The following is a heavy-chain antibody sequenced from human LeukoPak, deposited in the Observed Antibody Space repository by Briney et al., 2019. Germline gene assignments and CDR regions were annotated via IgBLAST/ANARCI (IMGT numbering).Heavy chain of an antibody. J-gene: IGHJ4*02. CDR2: ISGGGGST. CDR3: AKYGTWGGDYFDY. D-gene: IGHD7-27*01. Sequence: GGSLRLSCAASGFTFSSYAMSWVRQAPGKGLEWVSGISGGGGSTYYADSVKGRFTISRDNSKNTLYLQMNSLRAEDTAVYYCAKYGTWGGDYFDYWGQGTLVTVSS. CDR1: GFTFSSYA. V-gene: IGHV3-23*01.